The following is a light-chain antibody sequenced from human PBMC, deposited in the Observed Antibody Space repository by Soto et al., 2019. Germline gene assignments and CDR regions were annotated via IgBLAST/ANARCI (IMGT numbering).Light chain of an antibody. V-gene: IGKV3-15*01. Sequence: EIVMTQSPATLSVSPGERATLSCRASQSVSSKLAWYQQKPGQAPRLLMYGASTRATGIPARFSGSGSGTEFTLTISSLQSEDFAVYYCQGTWTVGQGTKVDSK. CDR2: GAS. J-gene: IGKJ1*01. CDR3: QGTWT. CDR1: QSVSSK.